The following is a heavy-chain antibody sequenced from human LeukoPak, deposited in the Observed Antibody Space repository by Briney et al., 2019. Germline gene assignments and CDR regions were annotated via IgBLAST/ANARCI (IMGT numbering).Heavy chain of an antibody. CDR1: GGSISSYY. Sequence: SETLSLTCTVSGGSISSYYWSWIRQPPGKGLEGIGYIYYSGSTNYNPSLKSRVTISVDTSKNQFSLKLSSVTAADTAVYYCARVNYYYDSSGYYSSFNWFDPWGQGTLVTVSS. J-gene: IGHJ5*02. V-gene: IGHV4-59*08. D-gene: IGHD3-22*01. CDR2: IYYSGST. CDR3: ARVNYYYDSSGYYSSFNWFDP.